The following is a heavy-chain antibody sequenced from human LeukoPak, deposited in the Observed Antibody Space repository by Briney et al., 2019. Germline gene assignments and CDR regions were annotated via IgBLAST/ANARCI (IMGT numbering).Heavy chain of an antibody. CDR1: GFIFTSYA. Sequence: GRSLRLSCAASGFIFTSYAVHWVRQAPGKGLEWVAFISFDGSSKYYADSVKGRFTISRDNSKNTLYLQMNSLRAEDTAVYYCARQVAGLDYLGQGTLVTVSS. J-gene: IGHJ4*02. CDR3: ARQVAGLDY. CDR2: ISFDGSSK. D-gene: IGHD6-19*01. V-gene: IGHV3-30-3*01.